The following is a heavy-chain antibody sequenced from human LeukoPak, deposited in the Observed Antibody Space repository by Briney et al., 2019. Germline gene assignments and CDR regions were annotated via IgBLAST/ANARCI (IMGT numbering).Heavy chain of an antibody. CDR2: IYPGDSDT. J-gene: IGHJ4*02. V-gene: IGHV5-51*01. D-gene: IGHD1-26*01. CDR1: GYSFTSSW. Sequence: GESLKISCKGSGYSFTSSWIGWVRQMPGKGLEWMGIIYPGDSDTRYSPSFQGQVTISANKSISTAYLQWSSLKASDTAMYYCAIYSDTYYFDHWGQGTLVTVSS. CDR3: AIYSDTYYFDH.